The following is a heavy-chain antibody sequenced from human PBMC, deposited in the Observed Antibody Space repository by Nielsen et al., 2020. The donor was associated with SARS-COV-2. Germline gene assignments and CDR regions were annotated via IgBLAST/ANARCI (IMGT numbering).Heavy chain of an antibody. J-gene: IGHJ3*02. CDR1: GSNFINYW. V-gene: IGHV5-51*01. CDR3: AIHSSWFRTPDALDI. D-gene: IGHD6-13*01. Sequence: GESLKISCKTSGSNFINYWIGWVRQMPGKGLEWVALIYPDDSYDTRYSPSFQGRVTISADKSSTTAYLQWSSLKAADTAIYYCAIHSSWFRTPDALDIWGQGTLVNVS. CDR2: IYPDDSYDT.